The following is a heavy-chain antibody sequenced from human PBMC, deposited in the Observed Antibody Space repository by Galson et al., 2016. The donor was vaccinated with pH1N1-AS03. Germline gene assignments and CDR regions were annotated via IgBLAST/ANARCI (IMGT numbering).Heavy chain of an antibody. V-gene: IGHV1-2*04. CDR2: INPNNGVT. CDR1: GYIFTGFY. D-gene: IGHD3-3*01. CDR3: ARDPEKYDFWSGYLRGMDV. Sequence: SVKVSCKASGYIFTGFYVHWVRQAPGQGLEWMGWINPNNGVTNYAQKFQAWVTMTGDTSISTAYMELYGLKSDDTAVYYCARDPEKYDFWSGYLRGMDVWGQGTTVTVSS. J-gene: IGHJ6*02.